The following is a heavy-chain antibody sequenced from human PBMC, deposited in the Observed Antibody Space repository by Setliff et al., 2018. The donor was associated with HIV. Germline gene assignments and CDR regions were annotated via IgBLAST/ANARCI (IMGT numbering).Heavy chain of an antibody. CDR1: NGSISSHY. V-gene: IGHV4-59*11. D-gene: IGHD3-22*01. CDR2: MYYSGST. Sequence: PSETLSLTCTVSNGSISSHYWSWIRQPPGKGLEWIGNMYYSGSTNYNPSLKSRVTISVDRSQNHFSLKLSSVTAADTAVYYCAREVDYYDSSRYLLLYYFDSWGQGMLVTV. CDR3: AREVDYYDSSRYLLLYYFDS. J-gene: IGHJ4*02.